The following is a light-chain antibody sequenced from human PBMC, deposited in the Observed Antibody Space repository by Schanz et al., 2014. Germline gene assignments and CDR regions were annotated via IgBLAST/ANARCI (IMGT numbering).Light chain of an antibody. CDR1: QSVLYTSDSKNY. CDR2: WAS. V-gene: IGKV4-1*01. J-gene: IGKJ1*01. CDR3: QQYNNWPPT. Sequence: DIVMTQSPDSLPVSLGERATINCKSSQSVLYTSDSKNYLAWYQHKPGQPPKLLISWASTRESGVPDRFTGSGSGTDFTLTISSLQSEDFAVYYCQQYNNWPPTFGQGTKVEIK.